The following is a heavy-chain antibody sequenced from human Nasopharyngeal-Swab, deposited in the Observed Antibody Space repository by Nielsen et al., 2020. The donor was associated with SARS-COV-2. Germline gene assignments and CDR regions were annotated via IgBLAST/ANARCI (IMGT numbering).Heavy chain of an antibody. J-gene: IGHJ4*02. D-gene: IGHD3-22*01. CDR3: ARGQYNYDSNGRAYYLDS. V-gene: IGHV4-61*02. CDR2: IHTSVST. Sequence: SETLSLTCTVSGGSISSGSYYWSWIRQPAGKGLEWIGRIHTSVSTNYNPALKSRVTISVDTSKNQFSLKLSSVTAADTAVYYCARGQYNYDSNGRAYYLDSWGQGTLVTVSS. CDR1: GGSISSGSYY.